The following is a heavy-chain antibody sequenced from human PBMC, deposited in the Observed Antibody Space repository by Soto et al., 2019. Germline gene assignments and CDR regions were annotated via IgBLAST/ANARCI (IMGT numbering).Heavy chain of an antibody. J-gene: IGHJ3*02. V-gene: IGHV1-18*01. CDR2: ISVYNGNT. CDR1: GYTFTSYG. CDR3: ARLMSRGTAMVNDAFDI. D-gene: IGHD5-18*01. Sequence: GASVKVSCKASGYTFTSYGISWVRQAPGQGLEWMGWISVYNGNTKYAQKLQGRVTMTTDTSTSTAYMELRSLRSEDTAVYYCARLMSRGTAMVNDAFDIWGQGTMVTVSS.